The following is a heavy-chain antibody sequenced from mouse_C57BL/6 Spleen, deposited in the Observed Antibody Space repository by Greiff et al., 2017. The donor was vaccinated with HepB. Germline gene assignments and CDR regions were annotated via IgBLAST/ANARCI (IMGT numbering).Heavy chain of an antibody. CDR3: ARVITTVVATDLDY. V-gene: IGHV5-9*01. Sequence: VQLKESGGGLVKPGGSLKLSCAAPGFTFSSYTMSWVRQTPEKRLEWVATISGGGGNTYYPDSVKGRFTISRDNAKNTLYLQMSSLRSEDTALYYCARVITTVVATDLDYWGQGTTLTVSS. CDR1: GFTFSSYT. CDR2: ISGGGGNT. D-gene: IGHD1-1*01. J-gene: IGHJ2*01.